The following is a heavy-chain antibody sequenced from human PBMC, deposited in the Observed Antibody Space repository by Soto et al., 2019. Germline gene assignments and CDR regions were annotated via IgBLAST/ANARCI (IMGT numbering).Heavy chain of an antibody. V-gene: IGHV4-39*01. CDR1: GGSISSSSYY. CDR2: IYYSGST. J-gene: IGHJ4*02. Sequence: QLQLQESGPGLVKPSETLSLTCTVSGGSISSSSYYWGWIRQPPGKGLEWIGSIYYSGSTYYNPSLKRRVTISVDTSKNQFSLKLSSVTAADTAVYYCARQPSTTDYYFDYWGQGTLVTVSS. D-gene: IGHD2-2*01. CDR3: ARQPSTTDYYFDY.